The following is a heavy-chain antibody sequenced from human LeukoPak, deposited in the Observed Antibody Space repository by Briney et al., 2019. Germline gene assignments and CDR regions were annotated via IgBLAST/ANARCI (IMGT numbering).Heavy chain of an antibody. Sequence: SETLSLTCSVSGGSIISYYWSWIRQPPGKGLEWIGYIYYSGSTNYNPSLKSRVTISADTSKNQFSLKLTSVTVADTAVYYCARVGWYDILTGYYKPFDYWGQGTLVTVSS. D-gene: IGHD3-9*01. CDR3: ARVGWYDILTGYYKPFDY. CDR1: GGSIISYY. CDR2: IYYSGST. V-gene: IGHV4-59*08. J-gene: IGHJ4*02.